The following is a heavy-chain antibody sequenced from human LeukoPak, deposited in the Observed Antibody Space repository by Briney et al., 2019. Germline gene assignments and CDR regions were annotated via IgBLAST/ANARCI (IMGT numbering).Heavy chain of an antibody. J-gene: IGHJ4*02. CDR1: GYIFDRYG. V-gene: IGHV1-18*01. D-gene: IGHD6-13*01. Sequence: ASVKVSCKGSGYIFDRYGVSWVRQAPGQGLEWMGWISTYNGNTIYAEKIQGRVTMTTDTSTNTVYMELRSLRSDDTAVYYCARLFGIAAAGTRGYFDYWGQGTLVTVSS. CDR2: ISTYNGNT. CDR3: ARLFGIAAAGTRGYFDY.